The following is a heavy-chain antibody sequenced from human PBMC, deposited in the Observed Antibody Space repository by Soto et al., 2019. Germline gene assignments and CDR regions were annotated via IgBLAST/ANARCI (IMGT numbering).Heavy chain of an antibody. CDR1: GGTFSSYA. Sequence: VASVKVSCKASGGTFSSYAISWVRQAPGQGLEWMGGIIPIFGTANYAQKFQGRVTITADESTSTAYMELSSLRSEDTAVYYCAREPTVVTPGAFDIWGQGTMVTVSS. J-gene: IGHJ3*02. V-gene: IGHV1-69*13. CDR2: IIPIFGTA. CDR3: AREPTVVTPGAFDI. D-gene: IGHD4-17*01.